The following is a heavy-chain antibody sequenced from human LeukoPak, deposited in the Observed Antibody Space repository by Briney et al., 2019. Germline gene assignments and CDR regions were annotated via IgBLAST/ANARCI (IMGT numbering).Heavy chain of an antibody. CDR3: AKDMGGSGRNWASNWFDP. CDR2: ISPDGGRS. J-gene: IGHJ5*02. CDR1: GLTFGDYP. V-gene: IGHV3-43*02. D-gene: IGHD1-26*01. Sequence: PGGSLRLSCAASGLTFGDYPMHWIRQTPGQGLEWVSLISPDGGRSFQADSVRGRFTISRDNSKNSLYLQMNSLRSEDTALYYCAKDMGGSGRNWASNWFDPWGQGTLVTVSS.